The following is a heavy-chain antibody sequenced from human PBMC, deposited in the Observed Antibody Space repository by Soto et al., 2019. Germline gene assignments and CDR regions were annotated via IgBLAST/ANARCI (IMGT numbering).Heavy chain of an antibody. Sequence: GGSLRLSCAASGFTFSNYGMHWVRQAPGKGLEWMAFVWLDGSNKYYADSVRDRFTISRVNSKNTLYLQMNSLRAEDTAVYHCAPQAFDYWGQGTLVTVSS. V-gene: IGHV3-30*02. J-gene: IGHJ4*02. CDR2: VWLDGSNK. CDR3: APQAFDY. CDR1: GFTFSNYG.